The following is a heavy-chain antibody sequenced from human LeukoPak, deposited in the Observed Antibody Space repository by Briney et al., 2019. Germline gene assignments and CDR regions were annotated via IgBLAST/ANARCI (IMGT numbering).Heavy chain of an antibody. CDR1: GFTFSSYS. CDR3: ARGSSSSSFLWFDP. Sequence: PGRSLRLSCAASGFTFSSYSMNWVRQAPGKGLEWVSSISSSSSYIYYAGSGKGRFTISRDNAKNALYLQMNSLRAEDTAVYYCARGSSSSSFLWFDPWGQGTLVTVSS. V-gene: IGHV3-21*01. D-gene: IGHD6-6*01. J-gene: IGHJ5*02. CDR2: ISSSSSYI.